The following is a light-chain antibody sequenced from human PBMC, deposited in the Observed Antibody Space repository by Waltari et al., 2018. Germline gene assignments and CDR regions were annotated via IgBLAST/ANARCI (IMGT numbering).Light chain of an antibody. CDR3: QQLSNSIFT. CDR1: QSVRIY. CDR2: DAS. J-gene: IGKJ3*01. Sequence: EIVLTQSPDTLSLSPGERATLSCRASQSVRIYLAWYQPKPGQAPRLLIYDASKRATGIPARFSGSGSGTDFTLTISSLEPEDFAVYYCQQLSNSIFTFGPGTKVDIK. V-gene: IGKV3-11*01.